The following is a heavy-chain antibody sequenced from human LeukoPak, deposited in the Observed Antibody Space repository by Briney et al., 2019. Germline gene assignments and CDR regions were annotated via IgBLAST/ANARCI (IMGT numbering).Heavy chain of an antibody. CDR2: ISYDGSNK. J-gene: IGHJ5*02. V-gene: IGHV3-30*03. CDR3: ARGNLFDP. D-gene: IGHD3-10*01. CDR1: GFTFSRYD. Sequence: PGGSLRLSCAASGFTFSRYDMHWVRQAPGKGLEWVAVISYDGSNKYYADSVKGRFTISRDNSKNTLYLQMNSLRNVDTAVYYCARGNLFDPWGQGTLVTVSS.